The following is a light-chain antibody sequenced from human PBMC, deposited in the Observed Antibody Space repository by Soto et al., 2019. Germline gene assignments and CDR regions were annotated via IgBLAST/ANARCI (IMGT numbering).Light chain of an antibody. J-gene: IGKJ4*01. CDR1: QDISNY. CDR3: QQYDNLP. V-gene: IGKV1-33*01. Sequence: DIQMTQSPSSLSASVGDRVTITCQASQDISNYLNWYQQKPGKAPKLLIYDASNLETGVPSRFSGSGSGTDFTSTISSLQPEDIATYYCQQYDNLPFGGGTKVEIK. CDR2: DAS.